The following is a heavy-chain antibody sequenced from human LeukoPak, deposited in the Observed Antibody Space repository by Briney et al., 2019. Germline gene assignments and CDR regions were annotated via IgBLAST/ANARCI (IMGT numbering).Heavy chain of an antibody. CDR3: ARGRREMARAFDI. D-gene: IGHD5-24*01. CDR2: IYTSESGST. V-gene: IGHV4-4*07. CDR1: GGSVSSYY. J-gene: IGHJ3*02. Sequence: PSETLSLTCTVSGGSVSSYYWNWIRQPAGKGLEWIGRIYTSESGSTNYNPSLKSRVTMSVDTSKNQFSLKLTSVTAADTAVYYCARGRREMARAFDIWGQGTMVTVSS.